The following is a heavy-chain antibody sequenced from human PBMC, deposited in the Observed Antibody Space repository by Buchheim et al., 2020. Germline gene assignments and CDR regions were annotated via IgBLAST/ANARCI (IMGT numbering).Heavy chain of an antibody. D-gene: IGHD1-26*01. CDR1: GFTFSSYD. CDR2: IGTTDDT. CDR3: ARARPGSYYRYYYYYGMDL. Sequence: EVRLVESGGGLVQPGGSLRLSCVASGFTFSSYDMHWVRQGAGKGLEWVSTIGTTDDTYYLASVKGRFTISREDAKNSLSLQMNNLRAEDTAVYYCARARPGSYYRYYYYYGMDLWGRGTT. V-gene: IGHV3-13*01. J-gene: IGHJ6*02.